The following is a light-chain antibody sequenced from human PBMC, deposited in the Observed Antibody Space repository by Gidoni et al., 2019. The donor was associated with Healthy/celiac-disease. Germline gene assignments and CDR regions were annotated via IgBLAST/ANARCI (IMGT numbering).Light chain of an antibody. CDR3: AAWDDSLNGVV. CDR2: STN. J-gene: IGLJ2*01. Sequence: QSVLTQPPSASGTPGKRVTISCSGSSPNIVSNTVTWYQQLPGTAPTLLIYSTNQRPSGVPDRFSGSKSGTSASLAISGLLSEDEADYYCAAWDDSLNGVVFGGGTKLTVL. V-gene: IGLV1-44*01. CDR1: SPNIVSNT.